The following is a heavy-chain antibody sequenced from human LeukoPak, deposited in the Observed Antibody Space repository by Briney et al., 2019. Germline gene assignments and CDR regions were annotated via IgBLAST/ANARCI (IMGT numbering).Heavy chain of an antibody. J-gene: IGHJ4*02. Sequence: SVKVSCKASGGTFSSYAISWVRQAPGQGLEWMGGIIPIFGTANYAQKFRGRVTITTDESASTAYMELSSLRSEDTAVYYCARSPDILTGYYYFDYWGQGTLVTVSS. V-gene: IGHV1-69*05. CDR3: ARSPDILTGYYYFDY. CDR1: GGTFSSYA. CDR2: IIPIFGTA. D-gene: IGHD3-9*01.